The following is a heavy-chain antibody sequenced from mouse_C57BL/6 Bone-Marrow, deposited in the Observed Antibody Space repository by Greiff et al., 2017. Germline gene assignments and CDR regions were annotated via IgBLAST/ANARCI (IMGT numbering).Heavy chain of an antibody. CDR1: GYTFTSYN. V-gene: IGHV1-12*01. Sequence: LQQSGAELVRPGASVKMSCKASGYTFTSYNMHWVKQTPRQGLEWIGAIYPGNGDTSYNQKFKGKATLTVDKSSSTAYMQLSSLTSEDSAVYFCARSNYSNDYYAMDYWGQGTSVTGSS. CDR3: ARSNYSNDYYAMDY. D-gene: IGHD2-5*01. CDR2: IYPGNGDT. J-gene: IGHJ4*01.